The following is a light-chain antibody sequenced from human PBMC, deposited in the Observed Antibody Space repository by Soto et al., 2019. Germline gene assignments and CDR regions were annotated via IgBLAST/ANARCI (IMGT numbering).Light chain of an antibody. Sequence: EIVLTQFPATLSVSPGETVTLSCRASQSVSSYLAWYQQKPGQAPRLLIYGASKKAGGVPDRFGGSGSGTVFTLTISSLQSEDSAVYYCQQYDNWPPRLTFGGGTKVEIK. CDR3: QQYDNWPPRLT. J-gene: IGKJ4*01. CDR1: QSVSSY. CDR2: GAS. V-gene: IGKV3D-15*01.